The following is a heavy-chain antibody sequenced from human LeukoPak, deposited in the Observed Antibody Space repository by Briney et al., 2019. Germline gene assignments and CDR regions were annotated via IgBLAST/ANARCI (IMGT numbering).Heavy chain of an antibody. CDR2: INPNSGGT. V-gene: IGHV1-2*04. CDR1: GYTFTGYY. D-gene: IGHD4-17*01. Sequence: ASVKVSCKASGYTFTGYYMHWVRQAPGQGLEWMGWINPNSGGTNYAQKFQGWVTMTRDTSISTAYMELSSLRSEDTAVYYCARPTTIDLWGFDPWGQGTLVTVSS. CDR3: ARPTTIDLWGFDP. J-gene: IGHJ5*02.